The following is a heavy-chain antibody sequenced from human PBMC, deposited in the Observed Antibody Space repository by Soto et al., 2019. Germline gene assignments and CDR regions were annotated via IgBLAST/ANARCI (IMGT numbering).Heavy chain of an antibody. CDR1: GGSISSGGYS. V-gene: IGHV4-30-2*01. CDR2: IYHSGST. D-gene: IGHD3-3*01. CDR3: ARGPHFGR. J-gene: IGHJ4*02. Sequence: QLQLQESGSGLVKPSQTLSLTCAVSGGSISSGGYSWSWIRQPPGKGLEWIGYIYHSGSTYYDPPVNSRCTISVDMSKHQFSPKLSSVTAAGTAVYDCARGPHFGRWGQGTLVSVSS.